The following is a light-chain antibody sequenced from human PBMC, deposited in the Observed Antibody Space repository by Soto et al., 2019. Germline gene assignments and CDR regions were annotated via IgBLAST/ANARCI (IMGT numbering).Light chain of an antibody. Sequence: DIVMTQSPDSLAVSLGARATINCKSSQSVLYSSNNKNYLAWYQQKPGQPHKLLIYWASTRESGVPDRFSGSGSGTDFTLTISSLQAEDVAVYYCQQYYNSVTFGPGTKVDIK. CDR1: QSVLYSSNNKNY. CDR3: QQYYNSVT. V-gene: IGKV4-1*01. J-gene: IGKJ3*01. CDR2: WAS.